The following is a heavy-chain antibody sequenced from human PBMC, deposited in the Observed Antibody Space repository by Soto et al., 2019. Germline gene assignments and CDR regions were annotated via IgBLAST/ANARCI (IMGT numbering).Heavy chain of an antibody. CDR3: AREMATISLGAFDI. D-gene: IGHD5-12*01. CDR1: GFGFSSYW. V-gene: IGHV3-74*01. CDR2: TNNDGSAT. Sequence: GSLRLSCAAPGFGFSSYWMHWVRQAPGKGLVWVSRTNNDGSATTYADSVRGRFTSFRDNAKNTLFLQMTSLGVEDTAVYYCAREMATISLGAFDIWGEGTMVTVSS. J-gene: IGHJ3*02.